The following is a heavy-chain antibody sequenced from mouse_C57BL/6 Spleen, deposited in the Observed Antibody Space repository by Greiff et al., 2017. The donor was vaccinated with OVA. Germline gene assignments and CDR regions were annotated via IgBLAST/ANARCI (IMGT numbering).Heavy chain of an antibody. CDR2: IWRGGST. Sequence: VQLQQSGPGLVQPSQSLSITCTVSGFSLTSYGVHWVRQSPGKGLEWLGVIWRGGSTDYNAAFMSRLSITKDNSKSQVFFKMNSLQADDTAIYYCASLYYGNYEDAMDYWGQGTSVTVSS. J-gene: IGHJ4*01. CDR3: ASLYYGNYEDAMDY. V-gene: IGHV2-5*01. CDR1: GFSLTSYG. D-gene: IGHD2-1*01.